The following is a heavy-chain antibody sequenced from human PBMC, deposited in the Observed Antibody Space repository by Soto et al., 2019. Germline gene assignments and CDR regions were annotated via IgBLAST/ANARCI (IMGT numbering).Heavy chain of an antibody. J-gene: IGHJ4*02. D-gene: IGHD2-15*01. CDR3: AAWAEGATEVH. V-gene: IGHV3-33*01. CDR1: GFSFSVYG. Sequence: GGSLRLSCETSGFSFSVYGMHWVRQAPGKGLEWVAVIWYDASKQFYAASVEGRFTISRDNSKAILYLQMNSLRAEDSAVYYCAAWAEGATEVHWGQGTLVTVSS. CDR2: IWYDASKQ.